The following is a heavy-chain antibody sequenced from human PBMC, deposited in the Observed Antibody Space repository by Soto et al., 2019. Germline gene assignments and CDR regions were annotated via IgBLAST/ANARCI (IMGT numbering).Heavy chain of an antibody. Sequence: PSETLSLTCTVSGGSISSSSYYWGWIRQPPGKGLEWIGSIYYSGSTYYNPSLKSRVTISVDTSKNQFYLKLSSVTAADTAVYYCARQRYDRDYGMDVWGQGTTVTVSS. D-gene: IGHD5-12*01. CDR1: GGSISSSSYY. CDR3: ARQRYDRDYGMDV. J-gene: IGHJ6*02. CDR2: IYYSGST. V-gene: IGHV4-39*01.